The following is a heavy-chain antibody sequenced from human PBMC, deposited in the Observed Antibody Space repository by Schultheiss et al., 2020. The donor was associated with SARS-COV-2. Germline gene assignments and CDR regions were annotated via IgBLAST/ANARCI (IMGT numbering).Heavy chain of an antibody. Sequence: SETLSLTCTVSGGSVSSGSYYWSWIRQPPGKGLEWIGYIYYSGSTNYNPSLKSRVTISVDTSKNQFSLKLSSVTAADTAVYYCARVAPKVAIDYWGQGTLVTVSS. J-gene: IGHJ4*02. CDR3: ARVAPKVAIDY. CDR1: GGSVSSGSYY. CDR2: IYYSGST. V-gene: IGHV4-61*01.